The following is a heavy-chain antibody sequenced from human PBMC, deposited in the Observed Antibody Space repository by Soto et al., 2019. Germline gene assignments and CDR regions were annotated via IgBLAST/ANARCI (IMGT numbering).Heavy chain of an antibody. J-gene: IGHJ3*02. Sequence: TSETLSLTCTVSGGSVSSGGYYWSWIRQHPGKGLEWIGYIYYSGSTYYNPSLKSRVTISVDTSKNQFSLKLSSVTAADTAVYYCARESGYDSSGDDAFDIWGQGTMVTVSS. CDR2: IYYSGST. CDR1: GGSVSSGGYY. D-gene: IGHD3-22*01. CDR3: ARESGYDSSGDDAFDI. V-gene: IGHV4-31*02.